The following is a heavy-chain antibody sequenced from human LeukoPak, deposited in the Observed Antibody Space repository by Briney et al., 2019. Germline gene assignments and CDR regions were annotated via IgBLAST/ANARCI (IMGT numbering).Heavy chain of an antibody. CDR3: ATSGIGHYYFDF. CDR1: GFILSNYW. Sequence: GGSLRLSCAASGFILSNYWMHWFRHVPGKGLMWVSRVPNDGTSTGYADSVKGRFTISRDDATNTLFLQMNSLRVEDTAVYYCATSGIGHYYFDFWGQGALVTVSS. D-gene: IGHD3-3*01. V-gene: IGHV3-74*01. CDR2: VPNDGTST. J-gene: IGHJ4*02.